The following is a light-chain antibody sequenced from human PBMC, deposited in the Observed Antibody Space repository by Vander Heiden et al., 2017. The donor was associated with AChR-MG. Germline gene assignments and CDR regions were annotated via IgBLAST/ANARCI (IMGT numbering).Light chain of an antibody. CDR2: LGS. CDR1: QSLLHSNGYNY. V-gene: IGKV2-28*01. Sequence: DIVMTQSPLSLSVTPGEPASISCRSSQSLLHSNGYNYLDWYLQKPGQSPQLLIYLGSNRASGVPDRFSGSGSGTDFTLKISRVEADDVGVYYCMQALQTPTFGGGTKVEIK. J-gene: IGKJ4*01. CDR3: MQALQTPT.